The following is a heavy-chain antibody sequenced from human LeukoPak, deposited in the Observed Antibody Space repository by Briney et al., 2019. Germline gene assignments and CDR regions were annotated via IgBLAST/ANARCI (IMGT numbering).Heavy chain of an antibody. D-gene: IGHD2-2*01. J-gene: IGHJ4*02. V-gene: IGHV3-23*01. CDR2: ISGSGGST. CDR3: AKGVVPAAMGPFDY. Sequence: GGSLRLSCAASGFTFSSYAMSWVRQAPGKGLEWVSAISGSGGSTYYADSVKGRFTTSRGNSKNTLYLQMNSLRAEDTAVYYCAKGVVPAAMGPFDYWGQGTLVTVSS. CDR1: GFTFSSYA.